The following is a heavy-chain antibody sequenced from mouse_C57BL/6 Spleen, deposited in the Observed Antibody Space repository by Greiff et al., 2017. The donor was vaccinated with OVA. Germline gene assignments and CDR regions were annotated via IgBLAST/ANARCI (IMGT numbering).Heavy chain of an antibody. CDR2: INPNNGGT. CDR1: GYTFTDYY. CDR3: ARYCDGYLIYYAMDY. D-gene: IGHD2-3*01. V-gene: IGHV1-26*01. J-gene: IGHJ4*01. Sequence: EVQLQQSGPELVKPGASVKISCKASGYTFTDYYMNWVKQSHGKSLEWIGDINPNNGGTSYNQKFKGKATLTVDKSSSTAYMELRSLTSEDSAVYYCARYCDGYLIYYAMDYWGQGTSVTVSS.